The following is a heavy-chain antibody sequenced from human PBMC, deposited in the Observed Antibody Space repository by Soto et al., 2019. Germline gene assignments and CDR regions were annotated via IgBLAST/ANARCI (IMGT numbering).Heavy chain of an antibody. Sequence: SVKVSCKASGGTFSSYAISWVQQAPGQGLEWMGGIIPIFGTANYAQKFQGRVTITADESTSTAYMELSSLRSEDTAVYYCARYCSGGSCYSIGAFDIWGQGTMVTVS. J-gene: IGHJ3*02. CDR1: GGTFSSYA. CDR3: ARYCSGGSCYSIGAFDI. V-gene: IGHV1-69*13. D-gene: IGHD2-15*01. CDR2: IIPIFGTA.